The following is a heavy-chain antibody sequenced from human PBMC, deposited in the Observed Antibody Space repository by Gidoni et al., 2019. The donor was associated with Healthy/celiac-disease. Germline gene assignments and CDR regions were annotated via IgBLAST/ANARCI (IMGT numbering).Heavy chain of an antibody. D-gene: IGHD5-18*01. Sequence: EVQLLEYGGGLVQPGGSLRLSWAASGFTFSSYAMSWVRQAPGKGLEWVSAISCSGGSTYYADSVKGRFTISRDNSKNTLYLQMNSLRAEDTAVYYCAKDRGIQLWLLMGNWFDPWVQGTLVTVSS. J-gene: IGHJ5*02. CDR3: AKDRGIQLWLLMGNWFDP. CDR1: GFTFSSYA. CDR2: ISCSGGST. V-gene: IGHV3-23*01.